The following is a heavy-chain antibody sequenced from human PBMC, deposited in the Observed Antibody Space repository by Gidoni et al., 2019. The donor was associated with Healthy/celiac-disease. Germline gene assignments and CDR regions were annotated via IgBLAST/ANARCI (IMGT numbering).Heavy chain of an antibody. CDR1: GSSFSRSG. J-gene: IGHJ4*02. CDR3: AKDRGGDYRIYYFDY. V-gene: IGHV3-30*02. CDR2: IRYDGSNK. D-gene: IGHD4-17*01. Sequence: HVHLVEAGGGVVQPGRSLRPSCAASGSSFSRSGMHWVRQAPGKGLEWVAFIRYDGSNKYYADSEKGRFTISRDNSKNTLYLQMNSLRAEDTAVYYCAKDRGGDYRIYYFDYWGQGTLVTVSS.